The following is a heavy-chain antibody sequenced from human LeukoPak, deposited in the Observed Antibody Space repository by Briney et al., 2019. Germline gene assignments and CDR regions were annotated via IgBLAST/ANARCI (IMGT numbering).Heavy chain of an antibody. CDR2: IYYSGST. J-gene: IGHJ4*02. CDR3: ARLRTSCYMGIDY. CDR1: GGSISSSSYY. D-gene: IGHD2-2*02. Sequence: SETLSLTCTVSGGSISSSSYYWGWIRQPPGKGLEWIGSIYYSGSTYYNPSLKSRVTISVDTSKNQFSLKLSSVTAADTAVYYCARLRTSCYMGIDYWGQGTLVTVSS. V-gene: IGHV4-39*01.